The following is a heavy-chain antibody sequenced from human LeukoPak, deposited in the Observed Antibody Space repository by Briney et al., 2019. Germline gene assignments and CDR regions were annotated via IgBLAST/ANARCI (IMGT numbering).Heavy chain of an antibody. CDR3: ARDVLRYFDWPII. J-gene: IGHJ6*02. CDR1: GGSISSSSYY. Sequence: PSETLSLTCTVSGGSISSSSYYWGWIRQPPGKGLEWLGSIYYSGSTYYNPSLKSRVTISVDTSKNQFSLKLSSVTAADTAVYYCARDVLRYFDWPIIWGQGTTVTVSS. CDR2: IYYSGST. D-gene: IGHD3-9*01. V-gene: IGHV4-39*07.